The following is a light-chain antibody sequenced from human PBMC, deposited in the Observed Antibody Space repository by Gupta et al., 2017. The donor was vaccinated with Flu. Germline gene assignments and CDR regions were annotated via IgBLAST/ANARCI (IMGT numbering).Light chain of an antibody. CDR3: GVWDDSLSGHYV. CDR2: DLS. Sequence: NIGRYTVDWYQQVPGSAPKLLIYDLSDRPSGVPDRFSGSKSGTSASLAISGLQSEDEADYYCGVWDDSLSGHYVFGSGTKVTVL. V-gene: IGLV1-44*01. J-gene: IGLJ1*01. CDR1: NIGRYT.